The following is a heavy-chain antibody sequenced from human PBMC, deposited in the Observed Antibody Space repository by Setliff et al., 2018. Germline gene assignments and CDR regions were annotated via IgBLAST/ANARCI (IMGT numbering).Heavy chain of an antibody. CDR3: ARETRDPTYYNFWSGYEVGAFDP. CDR2: ISAYNGNT. V-gene: IGHV1-18*01. J-gene: IGHJ5*02. D-gene: IGHD3-3*01. Sequence: ASVKVSCKASGYTFTSHGISWVRQAPGQGLEWMGWISAYNGNTNYAQKLQGRVTMTTDTSTSTAYMELRSLRSDDTAVYYCARETRDPTYYNFWSGYEVGAFDPWGQGTLVTVSS. CDR1: GYTFTSHG.